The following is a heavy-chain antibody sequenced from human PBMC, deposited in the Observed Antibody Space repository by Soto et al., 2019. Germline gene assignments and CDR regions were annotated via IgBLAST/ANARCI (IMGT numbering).Heavy chain of an antibody. D-gene: IGHD6-19*01. CDR3: TTDLGIAVAGAFDI. J-gene: IGHJ3*02. CDR2: IKSKTDGGTT. CDR1: GFTFSNAW. V-gene: IGHV3-15*07. Sequence: PGGSLRLSCAASGFTFSNAWMNWVRQAPGKGLEWVGRIKSKTDGGTTGYAAPVKGRFTISRDDSKNTLYLQMNSLKTEDTAVYYCTTDLGIAVAGAFDIWGQGTMVTVSS.